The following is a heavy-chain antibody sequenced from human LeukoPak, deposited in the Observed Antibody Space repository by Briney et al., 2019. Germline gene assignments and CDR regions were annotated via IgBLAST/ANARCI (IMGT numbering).Heavy chain of an antibody. J-gene: IGHJ3*01. Sequence: SENLSLTCTGSARSNISYYWSWVPQPPGKGRKWIWFVYYTESTNESPSLKRRVTISVDTSKNQFSLMLRSVTAADTAVYYCARISSSNWYNERGAFDVWGQGKMVTVSS. V-gene: IGHV4-59*01. CDR1: ARSNISYY. CDR2: VYYTEST. CDR3: ARISSSNWYNERGAFDV. D-gene: IGHD6-13*01.